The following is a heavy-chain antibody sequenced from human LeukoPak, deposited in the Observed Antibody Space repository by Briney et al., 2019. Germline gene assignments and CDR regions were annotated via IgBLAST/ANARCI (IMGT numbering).Heavy chain of an antibody. V-gene: IGHV1-2*02. CDR2: INPNSGGT. D-gene: IGHD3-10*01. CDR1: GYTFTGYY. CDR3: ATGITMVRGVICD. J-gene: IGHJ4*02. Sequence: ASVKVSCKASGYTFTGYYMHWVRQAPGQGLEWMGWINPNSGGTNYAQKFQGRVTMTWDTSISTAYMELSRLRSDDTAVYYCATGITMVRGVICDWGQGTLVTVSS.